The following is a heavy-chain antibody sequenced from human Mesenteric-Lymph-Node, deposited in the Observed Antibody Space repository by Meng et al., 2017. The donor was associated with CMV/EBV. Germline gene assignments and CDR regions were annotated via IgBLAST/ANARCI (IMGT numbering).Heavy chain of an antibody. CDR2: ITSSTTTI. CDR3: TRDPIHGSGSF. V-gene: IGHV3-48*04. D-gene: IGHD3-10*01. CDR1: GFTFSTYS. Sequence: GESLKISCSASGFTFSTYSMNWVRQAPGKGLEWVSYITSSTTTIYYADSVKGRFTISRDNAMNSLYLQMNSLRAEDTAVYYCTRDPIHGSGSFWGQGTLVTVSS. J-gene: IGHJ4*02.